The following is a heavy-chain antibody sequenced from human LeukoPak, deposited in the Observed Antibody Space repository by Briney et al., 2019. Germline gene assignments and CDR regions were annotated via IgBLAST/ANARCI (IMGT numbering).Heavy chain of an antibody. V-gene: IGHV3-7*01. CDR1: GFSLNIYW. Sequence: PGGSLRLSCAASGFSLNIYWMSWVRQAPGKGLEWVANTKPDGSENYYVDPVKGRFTISRDNAKNSLYLQMNSLRAEDTAVYYCARAVRYCSGGRCYSDDAFDFWGQGTMVTVSS. CDR3: ARAVRYCSGGRCYSDDAFDF. J-gene: IGHJ3*01. CDR2: TKPDGSEN. D-gene: IGHD2-15*01.